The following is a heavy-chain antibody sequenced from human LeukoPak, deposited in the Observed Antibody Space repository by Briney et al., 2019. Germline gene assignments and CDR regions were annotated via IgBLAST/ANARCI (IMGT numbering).Heavy chain of an antibody. Sequence: QPGGSLRLSCAASGFTLSNYDMSWVRQAPGRGLEWVSSISGTGGSTYYADSVKGRFTISRDNSNNTLYLQMNSLRAEDTAVYYCAKQSNMGSSWGFDPWGQGTLVTVSS. CDR2: ISGTGGST. D-gene: IGHD6-13*01. CDR3: AKQSNMGSSWGFDP. J-gene: IGHJ5*02. V-gene: IGHV3-23*01. CDR1: GFTLSNYD.